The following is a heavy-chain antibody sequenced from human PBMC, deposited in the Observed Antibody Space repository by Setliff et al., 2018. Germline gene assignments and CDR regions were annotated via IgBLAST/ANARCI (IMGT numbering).Heavy chain of an antibody. D-gene: IGHD2-2*01. CDR3: SRLVRYCSRTTCQTASGAEL. CDR1: GYTFSRSG. CDR2: ISVYSGNT. Sequence: ASVKVSCKASGYTFSRSGITWVRQAPGQGLEWMGWISVYSGNTNYAQKLQGRVTMTTDASTNTAYMELRGLTSDDTAVYYCSRLVRYCSRTTCQTASGAELWGQGTLGTVSS. J-gene: IGHJ4*02. V-gene: IGHV1-18*01.